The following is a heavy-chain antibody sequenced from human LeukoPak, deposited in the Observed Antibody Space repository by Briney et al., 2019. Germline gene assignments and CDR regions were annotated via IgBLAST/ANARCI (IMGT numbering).Heavy chain of an antibody. CDR2: MSGRGVST. V-gene: IGHV3-23*01. CDR3: AKDCNGGNCYIDY. D-gene: IGHD2-15*01. Sequence: GGSLRLSCAASGFTFTNYAMSWVRQAPGEGLEWVSGMSGRGVSTYYADSVKGRFTISSDNSKTTLYLQMNSLRAEDTAIYYCAKDCNGGNCYIDYWGQGTLVTVAS. J-gene: IGHJ4*02. CDR1: GFTFTNYA.